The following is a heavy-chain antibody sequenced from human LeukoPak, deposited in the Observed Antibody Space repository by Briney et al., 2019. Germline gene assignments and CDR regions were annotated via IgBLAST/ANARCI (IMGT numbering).Heavy chain of an antibody. J-gene: IGHJ4*02. V-gene: IGHV4-34*01. D-gene: IGHD3-10*01. CDR1: GGPFSGYF. Sequence: SETLSLTCAVSGGPFSGYFWSWIRQSSGKGLERIGEIHNSGTTNYNPSLNSRVTISEDTSKNQFYLNLSSVTAADTAVYYCARRYYYNLGSFPFDFWGQGTLVTVSS. CDR3: ARRYYYNLGSFPFDF. CDR2: IHNSGTT.